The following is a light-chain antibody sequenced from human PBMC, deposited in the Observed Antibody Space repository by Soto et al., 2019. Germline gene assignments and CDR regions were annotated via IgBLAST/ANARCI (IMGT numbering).Light chain of an antibody. CDR1: QSVSSY. CDR2: GAS. CDR3: QQYGSSPPYT. J-gene: IGKJ2*01. Sequence: DIVLTQSPGTLSLSPGERATLSCRASQSVSSYSAWYQQKPGQAPRLLIYGASTMTTGVPDRFSGSGSGTDVTITISRMEHEDFAAYYCQQYGSSPPYTFGQGTKLEIK. V-gene: IGKV3-20*01.